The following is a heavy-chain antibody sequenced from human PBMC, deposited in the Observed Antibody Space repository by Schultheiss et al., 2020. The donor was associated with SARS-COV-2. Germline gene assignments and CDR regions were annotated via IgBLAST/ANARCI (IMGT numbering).Heavy chain of an antibody. D-gene: IGHD3-22*01. J-gene: IGHJ5*02. CDR1: GGTFSSYA. CDR3: ARATYYNAVSGYKGHWFDP. CDR2: IIPIFGTA. Sequence: SVKVSCKASGGTFSSYAISWVRQAPGQGLEWMGGIIPIFGTANYAQKFQGRVTITADKSTSTAYMELSSLRSDDTAVYYCARATYYNAVSGYKGHWFDPCCQGPLVTVSS. V-gene: IGHV1-69*06.